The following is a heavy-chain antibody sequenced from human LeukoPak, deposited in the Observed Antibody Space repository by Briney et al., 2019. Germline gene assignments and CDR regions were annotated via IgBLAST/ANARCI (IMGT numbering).Heavy chain of an antibody. V-gene: IGHV3-43*01. CDR2: ISWDGRST. CDR3: AKDLSLGYDILTGYYSPVFHY. CDR1: GFTLSSYE. Sequence: GGSLRLSCTVSGFTLSSYEMTWFRQAPGKGLEWVSLISWDGRSTYYADSVKGRFTISRDNSKNSLFLQMNSLRTEDTALYYCAKDLSLGYDILTGYYSPVFHYWSQGTLVTVSS. J-gene: IGHJ4*02. D-gene: IGHD3-9*01.